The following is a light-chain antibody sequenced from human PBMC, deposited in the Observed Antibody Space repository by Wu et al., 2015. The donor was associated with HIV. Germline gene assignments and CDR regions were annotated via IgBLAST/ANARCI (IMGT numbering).Light chain of an antibody. CDR3: QQYNNFPAT. CDR2: KAS. V-gene: IGKV1-5*03. J-gene: IGKJ2*01. Sequence: DIQMTQSPSTLSVSVGDRVTITCRADQDLNNWLAWYQQKPGKAPKLLIYKASILESGVPSRFSGSGSGTDFTLTISSLQPDDFAVYFCQQYNNFPATFGPGTKLQIK. CDR1: QDLNNW.